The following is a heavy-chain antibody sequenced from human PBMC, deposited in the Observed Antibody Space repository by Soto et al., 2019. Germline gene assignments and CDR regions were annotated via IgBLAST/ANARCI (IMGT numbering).Heavy chain of an antibody. CDR3: AKDFDSYSSGRYGMDV. CDR1: GFTVSSNY. J-gene: IGHJ6*02. Sequence: GGSLRLSCAACGFTVSSNYMSWVHQAPGKGLEWVSVIYSGGSTYYADSVKGRFTISRDNSKNTLYLQMNSLRAEDTAVYYCAKDFDSYSSGRYGMDVWGQGTTVTVSS. CDR2: IYSGGST. D-gene: IGHD6-19*01. V-gene: IGHV3-53*01.